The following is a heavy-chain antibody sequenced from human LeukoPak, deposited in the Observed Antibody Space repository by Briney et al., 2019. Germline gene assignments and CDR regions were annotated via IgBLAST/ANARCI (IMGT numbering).Heavy chain of an antibody. D-gene: IGHD3-3*01. Sequence: SETLSLTCTVSGGSINSTSYYWGWIRQPPGKGLEWIGSIYYSGTTYYNPSLKSRVTISVNTSKNQFSLKLNSVTAADTAVYYCARPHNFGVVIPGWFDPWGQGTLVTVSS. V-gene: IGHV4-39*01. CDR3: ARPHNFGVVIPGWFDP. CDR1: GGSINSTSYY. CDR2: IYYSGTT. J-gene: IGHJ5*02.